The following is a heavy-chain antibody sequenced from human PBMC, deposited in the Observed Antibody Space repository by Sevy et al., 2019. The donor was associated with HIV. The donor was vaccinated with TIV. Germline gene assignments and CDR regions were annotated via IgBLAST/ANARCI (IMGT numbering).Heavy chain of an antibody. CDR3: ARDPSPGITAIQDY. J-gene: IGHJ4*02. D-gene: IGHD2-21*02. CDR1: GFTFSSFS. Sequence: GGSLRLSCTASGFTFSSFSMSWVRQAPGKGLEWVASINSRSTYIYHADPVKGRFTISRDNAKNSLYLQMNSLRAEDMAVYDCARDPSPGITAIQDYWGPGTLVTVSS. V-gene: IGHV3-21*01. CDR2: INSRSTYI.